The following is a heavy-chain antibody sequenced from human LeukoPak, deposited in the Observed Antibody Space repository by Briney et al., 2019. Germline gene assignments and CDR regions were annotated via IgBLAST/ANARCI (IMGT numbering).Heavy chain of an antibody. CDR1: GGSISSSNYY. CDR2: IYYSGST. D-gene: IGHD2-15*01. J-gene: IGHJ4*02. Sequence: SETLSLTWTVSGGSISSSNYYWSWIRQPPGKGLEWIGSIYYSGSTYYSPSLKSRVTISVDTSKNQFSLKLNSVTAADTAVYYCASGGSVKTSPYWGQGTLVTVSS. V-gene: IGHV4-39*01. CDR3: ASGGSVKTSPY.